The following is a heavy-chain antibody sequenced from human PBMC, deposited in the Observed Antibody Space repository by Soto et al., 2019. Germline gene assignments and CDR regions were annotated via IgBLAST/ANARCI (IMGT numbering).Heavy chain of an antibody. CDR3: AGSAYYFEY. V-gene: IGHV4-4*02. CDR2: IYHSGST. D-gene: IGHD6-25*01. CDR1: SGSISSGNW. Sequence: QVQLQESGPGLVTPSGTLSLTCAVSSGSISSGNWWSWVRQPPGKGLEWIGEIYHSGSTNYNPSLTNRVTISLDKSKNQFSLKLSSVTAADTAVYYCAGSAYYFEYWGQGTLVTDSS. J-gene: IGHJ4*02.